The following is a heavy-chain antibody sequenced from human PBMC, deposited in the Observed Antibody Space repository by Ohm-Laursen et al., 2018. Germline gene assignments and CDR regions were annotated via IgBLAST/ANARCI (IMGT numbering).Heavy chain of an antibody. CDR1: GFAFSSYA. CDR2: ISTSSGNT. J-gene: IGHJ4*02. V-gene: IGHV3-23*01. CDR3: AKTSYCGGDCHFDY. D-gene: IGHD2-21*02. Sequence: LSLTCAATGFAFSSYAMNWVRQAPGKGLEWVSSISTSSGNTYYADSVKGRFTISRDNSKNTLYLQMNSLRAEDTAVYYCAKTSYCGGDCHFDYWGQGTLVTVSS.